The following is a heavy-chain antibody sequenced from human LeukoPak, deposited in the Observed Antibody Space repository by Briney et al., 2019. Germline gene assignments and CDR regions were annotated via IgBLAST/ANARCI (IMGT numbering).Heavy chain of an antibody. CDR2: ISSNGGST. D-gene: IGHD6-19*01. V-gene: IGHV3-64*01. CDR3: ARDGGAVGDFDY. CDR1: GFTFSSYA. Sequence: GGSLRLSCAASGFTFSSYAMHWVRQAPGKGLEYVSAISSNGGSTYYANSVKGRFTISRDNSKNTLYLQMGSLRAEDMAVYYCARDGGAVGDFDYWGQGTLVTVSS. J-gene: IGHJ4*02.